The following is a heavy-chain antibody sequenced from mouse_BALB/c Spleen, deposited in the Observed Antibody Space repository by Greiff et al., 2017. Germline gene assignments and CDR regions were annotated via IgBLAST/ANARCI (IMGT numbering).Heavy chain of an antibody. V-gene: IGHV1S56*01. J-gene: IGHJ4*01. D-gene: IGHD2-4*01. CDR3: ARGDYASMDY. CDR2: IYPGNVNT. Sequence: QVQLKQSGPELVKPGASVRISCKASGYTFTSYYIHWVKQRPGQGLEWIGWIYPGNVNTKYNEKFKGKATLTADKSSSTAYMQLSSLTSEDSAVYFCARGDYASMDYWGQGTSVTVSS. CDR1: GYTFTSYY.